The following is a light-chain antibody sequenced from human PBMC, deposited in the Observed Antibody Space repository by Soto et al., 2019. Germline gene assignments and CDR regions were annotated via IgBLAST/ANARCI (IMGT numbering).Light chain of an antibody. V-gene: IGKV1-5*03. CDR2: KAS. CDR1: QTISSW. Sequence: DIQMTQSPSTLSGSVGERITITCRASQTISSWLAWYQQKPGKAPKLLIYKASTLESGVPSRFSGSGSGTEFTLTISSLQPDDFATYYCQQYNSYPLTFGGGTKVDIK. CDR3: QQYNSYPLT. J-gene: IGKJ4*01.